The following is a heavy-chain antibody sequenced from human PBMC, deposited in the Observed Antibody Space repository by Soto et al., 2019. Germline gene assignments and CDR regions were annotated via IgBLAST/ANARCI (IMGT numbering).Heavy chain of an antibody. CDR1: GFTFSSYG. Sequence: QVQLVESGGGVVQPGRSLRLSCAASGFTFSSYGMHWVRQAPGKGLEWVAVISYDGSNKYYADSVKGRFTISRDNSKNTLYLQMNSLRAEDTAVYYCATEPVLGYFDWFRDAFDIWGQGTMVTVSS. V-gene: IGHV3-30*03. CDR3: ATEPVLGYFDWFRDAFDI. J-gene: IGHJ3*02. D-gene: IGHD3-9*01. CDR2: ISYDGSNK.